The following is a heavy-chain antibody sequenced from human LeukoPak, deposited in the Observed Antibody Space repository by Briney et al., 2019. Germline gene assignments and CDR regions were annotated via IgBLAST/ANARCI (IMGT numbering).Heavy chain of an antibody. J-gene: IGHJ6*02. CDR2: IWYDGSNK. Sequence: QPGRSLRLSCAASGFTFSSYGMHWVRQAPGKGLDWVAVIWYDGSNKYYADSVKGRFTISRDNSKNTLNLQMNSMRAEDTAVYYCARAREGSGWLFYYYYGMDVWGQGTTVTVSS. V-gene: IGHV3-33*01. CDR3: ARAREGSGWLFYYYYGMDV. D-gene: IGHD6-19*01. CDR1: GFTFSSYG.